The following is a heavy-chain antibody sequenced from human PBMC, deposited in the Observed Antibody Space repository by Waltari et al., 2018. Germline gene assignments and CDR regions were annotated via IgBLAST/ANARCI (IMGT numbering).Heavy chain of an antibody. J-gene: IGHJ3*02. V-gene: IGHV4-59*11. D-gene: IGHD2-2*01. Sequence: QVQLQESGPGLVKPSETLSITCTVSGGSISSHYWSWIRQPQGKGLEWIGYIYYSGSTNYNPSLKSRVTISVDTSKNQFSLKLSSVTAADTAVYYCARVGLLVPAAVDAFDIWGQGTMVTVSS. CDR3: ARVGLLVPAAVDAFDI. CDR2: IYYSGST. CDR1: GGSISSHY.